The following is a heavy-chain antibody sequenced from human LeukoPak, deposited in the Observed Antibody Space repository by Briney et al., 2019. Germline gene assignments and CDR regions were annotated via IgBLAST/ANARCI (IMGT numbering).Heavy chain of an antibody. CDR2: IRYDGSNK. D-gene: IGHD4-17*01. V-gene: IGHV3-30*02. Sequence: PGGSLRLSCAASGFTFSSYGMHWARQAPGKGLEWVAFIRYDGSNKYYADSVKGRFTISRDNSKNTLYLQMNSPRAEDTAVYYCAKVRRMTTVTTPDYWGQGTLVTVSS. J-gene: IGHJ4*02. CDR1: GFTFSSYG. CDR3: AKVRRMTTVTTPDY.